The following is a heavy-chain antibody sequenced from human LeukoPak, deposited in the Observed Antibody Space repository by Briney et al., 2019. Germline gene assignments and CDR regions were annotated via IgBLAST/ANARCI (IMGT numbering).Heavy chain of an antibody. CDR1: GFTFSSYA. D-gene: IGHD6-13*01. V-gene: IGHV3-30-3*01. J-gene: IGHJ4*02. Sequence: GRSLRLSCAASGFTFSSYAMHWVRQAPGKGLEWVAVISYDGSNKYYADTVKGRFTISRDNAKNSLYLQMNSLRAEDTAVYYCARPDYRVIAAAGSFDYWGQGTLVTVSS. CDR3: ARPDYRVIAAAGSFDY. CDR2: ISYDGSNK.